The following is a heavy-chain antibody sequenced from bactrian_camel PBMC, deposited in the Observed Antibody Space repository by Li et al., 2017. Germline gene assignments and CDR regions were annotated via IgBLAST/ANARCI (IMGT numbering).Heavy chain of an antibody. D-gene: IGHD2*01. CDR2: MISTGGRT. V-gene: IGHV3S40*01. J-gene: IGHJ6*01. Sequence: QLVESGGTLVQPGGSLRLSCAASGFPFSTYGYDIHWVRQAPGKGLEWVSVMISTGGRTYYADSVKGRFTISKDSAENTLYLQMNSLKPEDTAMYYCAAEASYSGDLFGFWGQGTQVTVS. CDR3: AAEASYSGDLFGF. CDR1: GFPFSTYGYD.